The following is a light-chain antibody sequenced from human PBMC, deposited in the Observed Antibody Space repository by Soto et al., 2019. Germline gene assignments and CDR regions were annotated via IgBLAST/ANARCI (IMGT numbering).Light chain of an antibody. Sequence: EIVMTQFPATLSKSPGESATFSCRASQSIGTKLAWYQQRPGQAPRLLMYGASTGATGIPAGFSGGGSGTEFTLTISSLQSEDFAVYYCQQYNNWPLTFGGGTKVDI. CDR1: QSIGTK. V-gene: IGKV3-15*01. CDR3: QQYNNWPLT. J-gene: IGKJ4*01. CDR2: GAS.